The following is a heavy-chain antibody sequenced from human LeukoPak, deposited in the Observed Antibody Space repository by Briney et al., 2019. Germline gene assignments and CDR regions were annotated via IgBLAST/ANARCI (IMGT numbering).Heavy chain of an antibody. CDR2: IRTKAYGGTT. J-gene: IGHJ5*02. V-gene: IGHV3-49*03. D-gene: IGHD6-25*01. Sequence: PGGSLRLSCTTSGFTFCDYAMSWFRQAPGKGLEWVSFIRTKAYGGTTEYAASVKGRFTISRDDSKSVAYLQMNSLKTEDTAVYYCVRSADQQRLTRWFDPWGRGTLVTVSS. CDR1: GFTFCDYA. CDR3: VRSADQQRLTRWFDP.